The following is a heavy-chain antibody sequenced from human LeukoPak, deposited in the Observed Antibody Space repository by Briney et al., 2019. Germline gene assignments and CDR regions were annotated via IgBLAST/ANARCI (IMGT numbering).Heavy chain of an antibody. CDR2: IYTSGST. J-gene: IGHJ6*03. CDR1: GGPISIYY. CDR3: ARETASYYYYMDV. D-gene: IGHD6-25*01. V-gene: IGHV4-4*07. Sequence: SETLSLTCTVSGGPISIYYWSWIRQPAGKGLEWIGRIYTSGSTNYNPSLKSRVAMSVDTSKNQFSLKLSSVTAADTAVYYCARETASYYYYMDVWGKGTTVTVSS.